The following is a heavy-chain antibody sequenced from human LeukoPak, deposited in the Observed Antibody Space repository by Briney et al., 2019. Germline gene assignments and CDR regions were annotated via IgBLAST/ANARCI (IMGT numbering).Heavy chain of an antibody. CDR3: VRESRPGGAMGLYHNLDY. CDR1: GFTFSSYA. D-gene: IGHD1-1*01. J-gene: IGHJ4*02. V-gene: IGHV3-7*01. Sequence: GGSLRLSCAASGFTFSSYAMSWVRQAPGKGLECVANIKEDGTEKNLVDSVKGRFTISRDNTKNLLFLEMSNLRGDDTAIYYCVRESRPGGAMGLYHNLDYWGQGTLVAVSS. CDR2: IKEDGTEK.